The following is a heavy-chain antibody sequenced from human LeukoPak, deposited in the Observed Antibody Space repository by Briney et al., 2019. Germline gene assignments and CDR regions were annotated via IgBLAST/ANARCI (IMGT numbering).Heavy chain of an antibody. CDR3: ARSLAGPLDY. D-gene: IGHD7-27*01. CDR1: GGSISSYY. Sequence: SETLSLTCTVSGGSISSYYWSWIRQPPGKGLEWIGYIYYSGSTNYNPSLKSRVTISVDTSKNHFSLQLNSVTPEDTAVYYCARSLAGPLDYWGQGTLVTVSS. CDR2: IYYSGST. V-gene: IGHV4-59*12. J-gene: IGHJ4*02.